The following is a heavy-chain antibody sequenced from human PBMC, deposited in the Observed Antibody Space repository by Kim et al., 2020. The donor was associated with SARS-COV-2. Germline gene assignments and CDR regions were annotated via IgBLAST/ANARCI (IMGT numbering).Heavy chain of an antibody. V-gene: IGHV3-73*01. D-gene: IGHD6-19*01. CDR1: GFTFSGSA. CDR3: SSRSIAVAVIDY. CDR2: IRSKANTYAT. Sequence: GGSLRLSCAASGFTFSGSAIHWVRQASGKGLEWVGHIRSKANTYATAYAASVKGRFTISRDDSKNTAYLQMNSLKTEDTAMYYCSSRSIAVAVIDYWGQGTLVTVSS. J-gene: IGHJ4*02.